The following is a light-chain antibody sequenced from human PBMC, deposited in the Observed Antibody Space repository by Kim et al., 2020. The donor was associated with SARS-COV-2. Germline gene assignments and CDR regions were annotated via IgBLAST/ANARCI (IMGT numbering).Light chain of an antibody. CDR2: GKN. CDR1: SLRIYY. V-gene: IGLV3-19*01. Sequence: VALGQTVRITCQGDSLRIYYTPWSQQKPGQAPIVVVYGKNNRPSGIPARFSGSSSGNTASLTITWTQAGDEADYYCNSRDNNDNVLFGGGTQLTVL. CDR3: NSRDNNDNVL. J-gene: IGLJ2*01.